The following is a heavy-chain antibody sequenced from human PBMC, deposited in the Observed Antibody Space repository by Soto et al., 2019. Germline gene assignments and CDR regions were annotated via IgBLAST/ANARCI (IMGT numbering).Heavy chain of an antibody. D-gene: IGHD5-12*01. CDR1: GGSINSSNW. CDR2: LYHSEIT. CDR3: ARVRYSGYDYNFYGMDV. J-gene: IGHJ6*02. V-gene: IGHV4-4*02. Sequence: QVQLQESGPGLVQPSGTLSLTCAVSGGSINSSNWWSWVRQPPGKGLEWLGELYHSEITNHNPSLKSRTTISVDKSENQCSLKLCSVTAADTAVYYCARVRYSGYDYNFYGMDVWCQGTRVTVSS.